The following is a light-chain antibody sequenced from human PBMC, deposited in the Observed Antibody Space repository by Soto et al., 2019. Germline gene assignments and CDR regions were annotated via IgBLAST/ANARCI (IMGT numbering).Light chain of an antibody. V-gene: IGKV4-1*01. Sequence: DIVMTQSPDSLAVSLVERATINCKSSQSVLYSSNNKNYLAWYQQKPGQPPKLLIYWASTRESGVPDRFSGSGSGTDFNLTISSLQAEDVAVYYCQQYYSPWTFGQGTKVEIK. CDR1: QSVLYSSNNKNY. CDR2: WAS. J-gene: IGKJ1*01. CDR3: QQYYSPWT.